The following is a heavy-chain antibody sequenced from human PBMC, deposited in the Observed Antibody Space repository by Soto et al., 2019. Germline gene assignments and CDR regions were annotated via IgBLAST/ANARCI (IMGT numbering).Heavy chain of an antibody. CDR2: IKSKSAGGTI. Sequence: EVQLVESGGGLVKPGGSLRLSCAASGFIFRNAGMSWVRQTPGKGLEWVGRIKSKSAGGTIDYAPSVKGRFIIARDDSQNTLYLQMDSLRTEDTAVYYCGTGDAFDSWGQGTMVTVSS. D-gene: IGHD7-27*01. CDR1: GFIFRNAG. CDR3: GTGDAFDS. J-gene: IGHJ3*02. V-gene: IGHV3-15*01.